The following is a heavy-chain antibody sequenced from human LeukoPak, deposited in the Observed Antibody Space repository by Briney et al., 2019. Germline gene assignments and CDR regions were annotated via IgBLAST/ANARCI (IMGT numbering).Heavy chain of an antibody. V-gene: IGHV4-4*07. CDR2: IYTSGST. CDR3: ASLFWSGSMDV. D-gene: IGHD3-3*01. Sequence: PSETLSLTCTVSGGSISSYYWSWIRQPAGKGLEWIGRIYTSGSTNCNPSLKSRVTMSVDTSKNQFSLKLSSVTAADTAVYYCASLFWSGSMDVWGKGTTVTVSS. J-gene: IGHJ6*03. CDR1: GGSISSYY.